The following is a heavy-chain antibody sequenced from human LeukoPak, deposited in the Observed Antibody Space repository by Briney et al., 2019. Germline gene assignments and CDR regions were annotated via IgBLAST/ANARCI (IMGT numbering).Heavy chain of an antibody. J-gene: IGHJ4*02. Sequence: PGGSLRLSCAASGFTFSSYEMNWVRQAPGKGLEWVSYISTSGTTIYYADSVKGRFTISRDNAKNSLYLQMNSLRAEDTAVYYCAREDYPNGEGCFDYWGQGTLVTVSS. V-gene: IGHV3-48*03. CDR3: AREDYPNGEGCFDY. D-gene: IGHD3-10*01. CDR1: GFTFSSYE. CDR2: ISTSGTTI.